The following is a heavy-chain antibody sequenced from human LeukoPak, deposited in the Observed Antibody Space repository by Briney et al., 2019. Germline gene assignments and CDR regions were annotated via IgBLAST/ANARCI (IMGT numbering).Heavy chain of an antibody. CDR2: IYYSGST. J-gene: IGHJ3*02. Sequence: SETLSLTCTVSGGSISSSSYYWGWIRQPPGTGLEWIGSIYYSGSTYYNPSLKSRITISVDTSENRFSLKLSSVTATDTAVYYCARDCSGGSCYGAFDIWGQGTMVTVSS. V-gene: IGHV4-39*07. CDR3: ARDCSGGSCYGAFDI. D-gene: IGHD2-15*01. CDR1: GGSISSSSYY.